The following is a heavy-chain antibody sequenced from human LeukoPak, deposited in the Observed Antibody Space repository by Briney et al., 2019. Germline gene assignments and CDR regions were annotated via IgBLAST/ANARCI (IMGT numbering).Heavy chain of an antibody. CDR3: AKDRPNYYGSNGHYYKLNGDC. Sequence: PGGSLRLSCAVSRFTFSSYAMSWVRQAPGKGLEWVSSITSSGAATYYADSVKGRFTISRDNSDNTLYLQMNSLRAEDTAVYYCAKDRPNYYGSNGHYYKLNGDCWGQGTLVTVSS. D-gene: IGHD3-22*01. CDR1: RFTFSSYA. J-gene: IGHJ4*02. V-gene: IGHV3-23*01. CDR2: ITSSGAAT.